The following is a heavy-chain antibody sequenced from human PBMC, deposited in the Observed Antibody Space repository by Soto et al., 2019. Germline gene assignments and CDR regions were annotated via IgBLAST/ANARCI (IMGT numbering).Heavy chain of an antibody. Sequence: ASVKVSCKASGYTCTSYYMHWVRQAPGQGLEWMGIINPSGGSTSYAQKFQGRVTMTRDTSTSTVYMELSSLRSEDTDVYYCARDVTGTTYRWWFDPWGQGTLVTVSS. CDR1: GYTCTSYY. CDR3: ARDVTGTTYRWWFDP. D-gene: IGHD1-1*01. CDR2: INPSGGST. V-gene: IGHV1-46*01. J-gene: IGHJ5*02.